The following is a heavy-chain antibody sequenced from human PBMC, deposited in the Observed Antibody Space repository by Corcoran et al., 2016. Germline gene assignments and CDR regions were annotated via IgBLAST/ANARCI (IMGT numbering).Heavy chain of an antibody. V-gene: IGHV4-59*01. CDR1: GGSISSYY. J-gene: IGHJ5*02. Sequence: QVQLQESGPGLVKPSETLSLTCTVSGGSISSYYWSWIRQPPGKGLEWIGYIYYSGSTNYNPSLKSRVTISVDTSKNQFSLKLSSVTAADTAVYYCAARYCSSTSCPPGGWFDPGGQGTLVTVSS. CDR3: AARYCSSTSCPPGGWFDP. CDR2: IYYSGST. D-gene: IGHD2-2*01.